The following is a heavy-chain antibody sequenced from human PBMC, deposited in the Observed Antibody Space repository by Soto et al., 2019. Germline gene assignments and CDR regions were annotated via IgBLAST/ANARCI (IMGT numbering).Heavy chain of an antibody. J-gene: IGHJ6*03. D-gene: IGHD3-3*01. CDR3: AKHPYYDFWSGYSYYYYYMDV. CDR1: GFTFSSYA. V-gene: IGHV3-23*01. Sequence: PSGSLRLSCAASGFTFSSYAMSWVRQAPGKGQEWVSAISGSGGSTYYADSLMGRFTISRDNSKNTLYLQMNSLRAEDTAVYYCAKHPYYDFWSGYSYYYYYMDVWGKGTTVTVSS. CDR2: ISGSGGST.